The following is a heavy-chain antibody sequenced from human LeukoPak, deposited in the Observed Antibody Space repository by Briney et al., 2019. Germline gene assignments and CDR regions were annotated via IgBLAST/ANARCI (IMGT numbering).Heavy chain of an antibody. CDR3: ARGVPGYNSVSNPFDY. CDR2: IYYSAST. J-gene: IGHJ4*02. V-gene: IGHV4-59*01. CDR1: GGSISSYY. Sequence: SETLSLTCTVSGGSISSYYWSWIRKPPGKGLAWSGCIYYSASTNYNPSLKSRVTISGDTSKNQFSLKLTSLTAADTAVYYCARGVPGYNSVSNPFDYWGQGTLVTVSS. D-gene: IGHD1-1*01.